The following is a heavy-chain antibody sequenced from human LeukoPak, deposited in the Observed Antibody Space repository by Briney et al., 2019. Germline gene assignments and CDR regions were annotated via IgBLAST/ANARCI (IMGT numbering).Heavy chain of an antibody. D-gene: IGHD6-13*01. V-gene: IGHV3-7*01. J-gene: IGHJ5*02. CDR1: GFTFSTYR. CDR3: ARDLDSSSWYILWFDP. CDR2: ITQDGSEK. Sequence: GGSLRLSCAVSGFTFSTYRMRWVRQAPGKGLEWVATITQDGSEKFYVDSVRGRFTISRDNPKNSLFLEMNSLRAEDTAVYYCARDLDSSSWYILWFDPWGQGTLVTVSS.